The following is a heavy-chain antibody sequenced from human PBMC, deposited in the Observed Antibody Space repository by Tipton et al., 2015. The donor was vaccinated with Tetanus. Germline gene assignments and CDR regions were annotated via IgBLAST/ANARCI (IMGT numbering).Heavy chain of an antibody. CDR1: GYMFSSHW. CDR2: IYPGDSYS. CDR3: ARHGWGTSYSWFDP. V-gene: IGHV5-51*01. D-gene: IGHD3-10*01. J-gene: IGHJ5*02. Sequence: QLVQSGAEVKQPGESLKISCKGSGYMFSSHWIGWVRQVPGKGLEWLGTIYPGDSYSTYSPSFEGQVTISVDRSIDTAYLQWDRLKVSDTAMYFCARHGWGTSYSWFDPWGQGTQVTVSS.